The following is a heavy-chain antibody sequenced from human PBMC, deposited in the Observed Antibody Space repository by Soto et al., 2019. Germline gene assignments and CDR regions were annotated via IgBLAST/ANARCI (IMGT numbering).Heavy chain of an antibody. CDR2: ISGSGGST. D-gene: IGHD3-3*01. V-gene: IGHV3-23*01. CDR1: GFTFSSYA. CDR3: ARDTTYYDFWSGYPLYYYYGMEV. Sequence: LRLSCAASGFTFSSYAMSWVRQAPVKGLEWVSAISGSGGSTYYADSVKGRFTISRDNSKNTLYLQMNSLRAEDTAVYYCARDTTYYDFWSGYPLYYYYGMEVWGKGTTVTVSS. J-gene: IGHJ6*04.